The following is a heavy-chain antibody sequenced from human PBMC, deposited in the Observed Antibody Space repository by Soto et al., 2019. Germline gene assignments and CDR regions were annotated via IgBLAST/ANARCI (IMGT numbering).Heavy chain of an antibody. CDR1: GLIFSNYR. CDR2: ISTDGSIT. V-gene: IGHV3-74*01. CDR3: ARDTDGLHY. J-gene: IGHJ4*02. Sequence: EVQLVESGGGLVQPGGSLRLSCAASGLIFSNYRIHWVRQVPGKGLVWVSCISTDGSITNYADSVKGRFTVSRDNAKNTLYLQMNSLRAEDTAVYYCARDTDGLHYWGQGTMVTVSS.